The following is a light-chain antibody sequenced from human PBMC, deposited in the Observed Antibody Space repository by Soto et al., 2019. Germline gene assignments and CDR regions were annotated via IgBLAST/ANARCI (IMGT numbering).Light chain of an antibody. CDR3: QQSYTTPWT. CDR2: AAS. Sequence: DIQMTQSPSSLSASVGDGVTITCRASQSITSYLNWYQQKPGKAPQLLIYAASSLKSGVTSRFSGSGSGTDFTLTNSSLQPEDFATYFCQQSYTTPWTFGQGTKVEVK. CDR1: QSITSY. V-gene: IGKV1-39*01. J-gene: IGKJ1*01.